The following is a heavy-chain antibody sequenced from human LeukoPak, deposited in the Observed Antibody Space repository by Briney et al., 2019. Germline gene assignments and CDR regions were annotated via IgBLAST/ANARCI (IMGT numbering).Heavy chain of an antibody. Sequence: ASVKVSCTASGYTFTSYAMNWVRQAPGQGLEWMGWINTNTGNPTYAQGFTGRFVFSLDTSVSTAYLQISSLKAEDTAVYYCAREVTIFGVVIEGFDPWGQGTLVTVSS. CDR2: INTNTGNP. CDR1: GYTFTSYA. CDR3: AREVTIFGVVIEGFDP. V-gene: IGHV7-4-1*02. D-gene: IGHD3-3*01. J-gene: IGHJ5*02.